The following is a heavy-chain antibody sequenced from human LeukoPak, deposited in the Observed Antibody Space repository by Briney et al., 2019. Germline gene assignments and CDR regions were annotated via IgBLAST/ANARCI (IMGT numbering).Heavy chain of an antibody. J-gene: IGHJ4*02. CDR3: ARAEGQYCSSASCFARQDY. D-gene: IGHD2-2*01. CDR2: ISNDGSDK. V-gene: IGHV3-30*04. Sequence: PGRSLKLSCSAAGFTFSTYVMHWVRQAPAKGLERVALISNDGSDKYYAGSVKGRFTISRDNLKKSLYLQMTSLRSEDTALYYCARAEGQYCSSASCFARQDYWGQGALVTVSS. CDR1: GFTFSTYV.